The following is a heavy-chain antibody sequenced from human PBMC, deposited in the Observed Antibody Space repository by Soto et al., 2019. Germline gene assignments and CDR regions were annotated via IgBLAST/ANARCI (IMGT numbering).Heavy chain of an antibody. CDR3: ARRDSYFDFWGGYYAFDI. J-gene: IGHJ3*02. CDR2: IYPGDSDT. Sequence: GESLKISCKGSGYSFTSYWIGWVRQMPGKGLEWMGIIYPGDSDTRYSPSFQGQVTISADKSSSTAYLQWSSLKASDAAMDYCARRDSYFDFWGGYYAFDIWGQGTMVTVSS. V-gene: IGHV5-51*01. CDR1: GYSFTSYW. D-gene: IGHD3-3*01.